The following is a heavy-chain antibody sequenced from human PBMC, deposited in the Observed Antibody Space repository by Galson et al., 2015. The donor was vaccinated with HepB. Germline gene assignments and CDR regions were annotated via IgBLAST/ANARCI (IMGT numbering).Heavy chain of an antibody. Sequence: SLRLSCAASGFTFSSYSMNWVRQAPGKGLEWVSYISSSSSTIYYADSVKGRFTISRDNAKNSLYLQMNSLRAEDTAVYYCASLNLGGYNYNFDYWGQGTLVTVSS. D-gene: IGHD5-24*01. CDR3: ASLNLGGYNYNFDY. CDR2: ISSSSSTI. CDR1: GFTFSSYS. J-gene: IGHJ4*02. V-gene: IGHV3-48*04.